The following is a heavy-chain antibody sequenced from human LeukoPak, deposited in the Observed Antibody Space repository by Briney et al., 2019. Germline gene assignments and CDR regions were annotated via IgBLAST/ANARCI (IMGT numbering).Heavy chain of an antibody. CDR3: ARQYSGIHMDV. CDR2: INHSGST. V-gene: IGHV4-39*01. CDR1: GGSISSSSYY. J-gene: IGHJ6*03. Sequence: PSETLSLTCTVSGGSISSSSYYWGWIRQPPGKGLEWIGEINHSGSTNYNPSLKSRVTISVDMSKNQFSLKLSSVTAADTAVYYCARQYSGIHMDVWGKGTTVTISS. D-gene: IGHD1-26*01.